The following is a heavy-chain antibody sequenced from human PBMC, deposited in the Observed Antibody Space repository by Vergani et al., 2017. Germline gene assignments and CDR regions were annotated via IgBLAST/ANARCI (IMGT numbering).Heavy chain of an antibody. V-gene: IGHV4-39*01. CDR2: IYYSENK. CDR3: GRVADFYGLGSRLLDL. D-gene: IGHD3-10*01. J-gene: IGHJ5*02. CDR1: GGSITYGAFY. Sequence: QLQLQESGPGLVKPSETLSLTCTVSGGSITYGAFYWGWIRQSPGKGLEWIGSIYYSENKFYNPSLESRVTLSIDTTKNQFFLKLKSVTAADTAVYYCGRVADFYGLGSRLLDLWGQGSLVTVSS.